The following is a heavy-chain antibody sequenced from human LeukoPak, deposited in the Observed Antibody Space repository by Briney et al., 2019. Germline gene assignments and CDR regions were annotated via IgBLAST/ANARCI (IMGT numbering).Heavy chain of an antibody. V-gene: IGHV3-9*01. D-gene: IGHD6-13*01. CDR1: GFTFDDYA. CDR2: ISWNSGSR. Sequence: GGSLRLSCAASGFTFDDYAMHWVRQAPGKGLEWVSGISWNSGSRGYADSVKGRFTISRDNAKNSLYLQMNSLRAEDTALYYCAEDILAAAGTWDAFDIWGQGTMVTVSS. CDR3: AEDILAAAGTWDAFDI. J-gene: IGHJ3*02.